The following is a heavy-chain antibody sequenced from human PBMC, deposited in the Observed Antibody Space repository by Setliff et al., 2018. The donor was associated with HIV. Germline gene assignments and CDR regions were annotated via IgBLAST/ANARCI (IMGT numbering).Heavy chain of an antibody. V-gene: IGHV3-30-3*01. CDR3: ARVGNYMAYAFDI. Sequence: GGSLRLSCAASGFTFSSYAMHWVRQAPGKGLEWVAVISYDGSNKYYADSVKGRFTISRDNSKNTLYLQMNSLRAEDTAVYYCARVGNYMAYAFDIWGQGTMVTVS. J-gene: IGHJ3*02. CDR1: GFTFSSYA. CDR2: ISYDGSNK. D-gene: IGHD3-10*01.